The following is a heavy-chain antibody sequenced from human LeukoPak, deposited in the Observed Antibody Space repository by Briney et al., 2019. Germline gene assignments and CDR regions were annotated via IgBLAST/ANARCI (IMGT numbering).Heavy chain of an antibody. Sequence: XXSSXXWSXVRQXPXKGLEXXXXXXXSGSTNYNPPLKSRVTISVDKSKNQFSLKLSSVTAADTAVYYCARDLTGYCSSTSCYSRGLDYWGQGTLVTVSS. V-gene: IGHV4-4*02. CDR1: XXSSXX. CDR3: ARDLTGYCSSTSCYSRGLDY. CDR2: XXXSGST. J-gene: IGHJ4*02. D-gene: IGHD2-2*02.